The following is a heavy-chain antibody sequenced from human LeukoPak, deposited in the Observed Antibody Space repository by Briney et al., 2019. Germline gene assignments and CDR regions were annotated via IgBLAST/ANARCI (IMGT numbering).Heavy chain of an antibody. J-gene: IGHJ3*02. D-gene: IGHD3-9*01. CDR1: GYSISSGYY. Sequence: SETLSLTCTVSGYSISSGYYWGWIRQPPRKGLEWIGSIYHSGSTYYNPSLKSRVTISVDTSKNQFSLKLSSVTAADTAVYYCARDGPNPLLTGYFADAFDIWGQGTMVTVSS. CDR2: IYHSGST. V-gene: IGHV4-38-2*02. CDR3: ARDGPNPLLTGYFADAFDI.